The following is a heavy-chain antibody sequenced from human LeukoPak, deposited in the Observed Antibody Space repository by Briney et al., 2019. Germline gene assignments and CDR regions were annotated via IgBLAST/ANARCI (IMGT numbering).Heavy chain of an antibody. CDR3: AGRYDSSGYPLH. V-gene: IGHV3-48*01. Sequence: GGSLRLSCSASGFTFSTYTMNWVRQAPGKGLEWVSYISSGSSTIYYADSVKGRFTISRDNAKNSLYLQMNSLRAEDTAVYYCAGRYDSSGYPLHWGQGTLVTVSS. CDR2: ISSGSSTI. CDR1: GFTFSTYT. J-gene: IGHJ4*02. D-gene: IGHD3-22*01.